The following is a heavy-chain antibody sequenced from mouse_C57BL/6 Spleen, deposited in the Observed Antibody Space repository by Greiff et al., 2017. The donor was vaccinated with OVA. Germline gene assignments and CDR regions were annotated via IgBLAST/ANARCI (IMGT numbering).Heavy chain of an antibody. D-gene: IGHD2-3*01. Sequence: QVQLQQPGAELVRPGSSVKLSCKASGYTFTSYWMHWVKQRPIQGLEWIGNIDPSDSVTHYNQKFKDKATLTVDKSSSTAYMQLSSLTSEDSVVYYCARDGGPNWYFDVWGTGTTVTVSS. J-gene: IGHJ1*03. V-gene: IGHV1-52*01. CDR1: GYTFTSYW. CDR3: ARDGGPNWYFDV. CDR2: IDPSDSVT.